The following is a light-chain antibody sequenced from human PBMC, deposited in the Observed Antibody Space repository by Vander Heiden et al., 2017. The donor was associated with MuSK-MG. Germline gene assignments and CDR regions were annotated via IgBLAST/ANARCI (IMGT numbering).Light chain of an antibody. CDR3: QQRSNWLT. CDR1: QSVSSY. J-gene: IGKJ4*01. Sequence: EIVLTQSPATLSLSPGERATLSCRASQSVSSYLAWYQQKPVQAPRLLIYDASNRATGIPDRFSGSGSGTDFTLTISSLEPEDFAVYYCQQRSNWLTFGGGTKVEIK. CDR2: DAS. V-gene: IGKV3-11*01.